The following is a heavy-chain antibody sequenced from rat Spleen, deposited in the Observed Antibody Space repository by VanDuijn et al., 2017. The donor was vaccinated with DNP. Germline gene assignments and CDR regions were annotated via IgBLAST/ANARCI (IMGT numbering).Heavy chain of an antibody. D-gene: IGHD1-6*01. J-gene: IGHJ2*01. Sequence: EVQLVESGGGLVQPGRSLKLSCAASGFIFSKYGMAWVRQAPTKGLEWVASISYDGGSTYYRDSVKGRFTISRDNAKSGLYLQMNSLKSEDTATYYCARGVYYGSSWAFDYWGHGVMVTVSS. CDR3: ARGVYYGSSWAFDY. CDR2: ISYDGGST. CDR1: GFIFSKYG. V-gene: IGHV5-20*01.